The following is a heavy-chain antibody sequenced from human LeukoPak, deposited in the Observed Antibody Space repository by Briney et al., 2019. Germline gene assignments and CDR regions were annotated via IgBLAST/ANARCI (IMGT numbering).Heavy chain of an antibody. CDR1: GFTFSSYA. CDR2: FTGSSGRT. J-gene: IGHJ4*02. V-gene: IGHV3-23*01. Sequence: PGGSLRLSCAASGFTFSSYAMSWVRQAPGKGLEWVSPFTGSSGRTYYADSVEGRFTISRDNSKNTLSLQMNSLRAEDTAVYYCAKRGHYDSSNSYAPFDHWGQGTLVTVSS. CDR3: AKRGHYDSSNSYAPFDH. D-gene: IGHD3-22*01.